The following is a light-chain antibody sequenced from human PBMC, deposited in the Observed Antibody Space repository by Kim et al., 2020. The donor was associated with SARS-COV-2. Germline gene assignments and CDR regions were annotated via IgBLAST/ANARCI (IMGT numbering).Light chain of an antibody. CDR3: QAWDSSTFWV. CDR1: KLGDKY. CDR2: QND. Sequence: SYELTQPPSVSVSPGQTASITCSGDKLGDKYACWYQQKPGQSPVLVIYQNDKRPSGIPERFSGSNSGDTATLTISGTQAMDEADYYCQAWDSSTFWVVGG. J-gene: IGLJ3*02. V-gene: IGLV3-1*01.